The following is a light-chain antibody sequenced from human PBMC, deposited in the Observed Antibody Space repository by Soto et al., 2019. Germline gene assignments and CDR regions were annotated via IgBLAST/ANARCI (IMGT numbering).Light chain of an antibody. CDR1: QGIGDT. Sequence: EVVMTQSPATLSVSPGEGATLSCRASQGIGDTLAWYQHKPGQPPGLLIYGASSRATGIPDRFSGSGSGTDFTLTISRLEPEDFAVYYCQQYGSSPSWTFGQGTKVDIK. J-gene: IGKJ1*01. V-gene: IGKV3-20*01. CDR2: GAS. CDR3: QQYGSSPSWT.